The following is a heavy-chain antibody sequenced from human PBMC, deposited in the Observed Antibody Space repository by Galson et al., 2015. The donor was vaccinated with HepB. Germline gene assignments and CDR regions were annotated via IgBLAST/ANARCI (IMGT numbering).Heavy chain of an antibody. V-gene: IGHV3-48*02. J-gene: IGHJ4*02. Sequence: SLRLSCAASGFTFNSYAMTWIRQAPGKGLEWVSYISSGSSTVYYADSVKGRFTISRDNARNSLYLQMSTLRDEDTALYCCARDGTWNYASGYWGQGTLVTVSS. CDR3: ARDGTWNYASGY. D-gene: IGHD1-7*01. CDR1: GFTFNSYA. CDR2: ISSGSSTV.